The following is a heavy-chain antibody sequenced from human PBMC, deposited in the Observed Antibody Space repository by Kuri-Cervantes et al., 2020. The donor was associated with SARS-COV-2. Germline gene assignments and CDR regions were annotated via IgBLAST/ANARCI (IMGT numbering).Heavy chain of an antibody. CDR3: AAMVRGHDTYGY. Sequence: SLKISCAASGFTFDDYAMHWVRQAPGKGLEWVSGISWNSGSIGYADSVKGRFTISRDNSKNTLYLQMNSLRAEDTAVYYCAAMVRGHDTYGYWGQGTLVTVSS. CDR2: ISWNSGSI. V-gene: IGHV3-9*01. D-gene: IGHD3-10*01. CDR1: GFTFDDYA. J-gene: IGHJ4*02.